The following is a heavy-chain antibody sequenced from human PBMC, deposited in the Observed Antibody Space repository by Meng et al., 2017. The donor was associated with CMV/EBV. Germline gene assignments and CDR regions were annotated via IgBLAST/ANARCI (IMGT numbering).Heavy chain of an antibody. CDR1: GGTFSSYA. V-gene: IGHV1-69*05. J-gene: IGHJ4*02. CDR3: ARGYWDSSGYYQHFGY. CDR2: IIPIFGTA. Sequence: SVKVSCKASGGTFSSYAISWVRQAPGQGLEWMGGIIPIFGTANYAQKFQGRVTITTDESTSTAYMELSSLRSEDTAVYYCARGYWDSSGYYQHFGYWGQGTLVTVSS. D-gene: IGHD3-22*01.